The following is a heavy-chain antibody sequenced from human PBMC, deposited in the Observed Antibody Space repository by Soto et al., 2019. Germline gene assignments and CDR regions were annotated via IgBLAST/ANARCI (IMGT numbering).Heavy chain of an antibody. D-gene: IGHD2-2*02. CDR3: ARVACSSSSCYKISVHYAMDV. Sequence: ASVKVSCKASGYKFTTYAIGWVRQAPGQGLEWMGWIGPYNGNTNYAREFQGRVTITTDTFTTTAYMDLRSLRSDDTAVYYCARVACSSSSCYKISVHYAMDVSGQATTVTVS. CDR1: GYKFTTYA. CDR2: IGPYNGNT. J-gene: IGHJ6*02. V-gene: IGHV1-18*01.